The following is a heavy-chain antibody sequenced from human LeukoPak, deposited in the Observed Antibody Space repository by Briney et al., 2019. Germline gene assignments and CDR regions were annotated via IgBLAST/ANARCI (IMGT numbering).Heavy chain of an antibody. CDR3: ARDLSYGSLDF. Sequence: GGSLRLSCAASGFTLSNYGMHWVRQAPGKGLEWVAGMWHDGTREDYADSVKGRFTISRDLSKNTLNLQMNSLRVEDTAMFYCARDLSYGSLDFRGQGTLVTVSS. V-gene: IGHV3-33*01. CDR2: MWHDGTRE. D-gene: IGHD1-26*01. CDR1: GFTLSNYG. J-gene: IGHJ4*02.